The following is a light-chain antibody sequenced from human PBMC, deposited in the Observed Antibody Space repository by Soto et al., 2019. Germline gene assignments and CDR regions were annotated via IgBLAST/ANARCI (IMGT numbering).Light chain of an antibody. V-gene: IGKV3-20*01. CDR1: QTIDNNH. CDR3: QQYVWSPPFT. CDR2: GAS. Sequence: EIVLTQSPGTLSLSPGERATLSCRASQTIDNNHLAWYQQKPGQAPRLLFYGASTRATGIPDRFSGSGSGTYFTLTISRLEPDDFAVYYCQQYVWSPPFTFGPGTKVDIK. J-gene: IGKJ3*01.